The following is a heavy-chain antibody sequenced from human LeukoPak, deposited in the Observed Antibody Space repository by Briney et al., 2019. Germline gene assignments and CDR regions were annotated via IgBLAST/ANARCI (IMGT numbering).Heavy chain of an antibody. CDR1: GYTFTSYG. CDR2: ISAYNGNT. Sequence: ASVKVSCKASGYTFTSYGISWVRQAPGQGLEWMGWISAYNGNTNCAQKLQGRVTMTTDTSTSTAYMELRSLRSDDTAVYYCARAQLLWFGELSWRAFDIWGQGTMVTVSS. CDR3: ARAQLLWFGELSWRAFDI. D-gene: IGHD3-10*01. V-gene: IGHV1-18*01. J-gene: IGHJ3*02.